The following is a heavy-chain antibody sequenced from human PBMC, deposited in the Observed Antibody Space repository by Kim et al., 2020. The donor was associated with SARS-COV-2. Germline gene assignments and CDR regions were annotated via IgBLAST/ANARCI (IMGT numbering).Heavy chain of an antibody. CDR3: STTEDYSGNF. CDR2: FDPEDGET. D-gene: IGHD3-10*01. V-gene: IGHV1-24*01. J-gene: IGHJ4*02. CDR1: GYTLTELS. Sequence: ASVKVSCKVSGYTLTELSMHWVRQAPAKGLEWMGGFDPEDGETIHAQKFQGRVTMTEDTSTDTAYMELSSLRSEDTAVDYWSTTEDYSGNFWGQGTLATV.